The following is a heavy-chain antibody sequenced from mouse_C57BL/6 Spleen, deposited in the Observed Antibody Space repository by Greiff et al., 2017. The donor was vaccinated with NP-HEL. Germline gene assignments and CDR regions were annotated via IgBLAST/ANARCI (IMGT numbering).Heavy chain of an antibody. D-gene: IGHD1-1*02. CDR2: IDPENGDT. V-gene: IGHV14-4*01. CDR1: GFNIKDDY. J-gene: IGHJ2*01. CDR3: TTRGSRDY. Sequence: VQLKQSGAELVRPGASVKLSCTASGFNIKDDYMHWVKQRPEQGLEWIGWIDPENGDTEYASKFQGKATITADTSSNTAYLQLSSLTYEDTAVYYCTTRGSRDYWGQGTTLTVSS.